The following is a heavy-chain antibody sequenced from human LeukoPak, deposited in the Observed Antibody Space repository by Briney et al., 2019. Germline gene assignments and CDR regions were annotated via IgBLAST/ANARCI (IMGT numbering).Heavy chain of an antibody. D-gene: IGHD4-17*01. CDR1: GFTFSSYG. Sequence: GGSLRLSCAASGFTFSSYGMHWVRQAPGKGLEWVAVIWYDGSNKYYADSVKGRFTISRDNSKNTLYLQMNSLRAEDTAVYYCARIGTVTSLGYFDYWGQGTLVTVSS. CDR3: ARIGTVTSLGYFDY. CDR2: IWYDGSNK. J-gene: IGHJ4*02. V-gene: IGHV3-30*19.